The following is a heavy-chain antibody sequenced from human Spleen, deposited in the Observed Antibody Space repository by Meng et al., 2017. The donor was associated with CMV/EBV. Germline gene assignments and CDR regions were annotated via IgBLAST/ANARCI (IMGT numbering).Heavy chain of an antibody. D-gene: IGHD1-20*01. CDR3: ARGTLWGITGTFDY. CDR2: ISYDGGNK. CDR1: GFPFSSYA. Sequence: SGFPFSSYAMHWVRQAPGKGLEWVAVISYDGGNKYYADSVKGRFTISRDNSKNTLYLQMNSLRAEDTAVYYCARGTLWGITGTFDYWGQGTLVTVSS. J-gene: IGHJ4*02. V-gene: IGHV3-30*04.